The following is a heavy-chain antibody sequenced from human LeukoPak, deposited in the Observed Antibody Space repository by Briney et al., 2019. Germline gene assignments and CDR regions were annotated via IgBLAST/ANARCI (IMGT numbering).Heavy chain of an antibody. V-gene: IGHV3-30-3*01. D-gene: IGHD4-17*01. J-gene: IGHJ4*02. CDR3: ARPSRAGDYQRY. CDR2: ISYDGSNK. CDR1: GFTFSSYA. Sequence: SGGSLRLSCAASGFTFSSYAMHWVRQAPGKGLEWVAVISYDGSNKYYADSVKGRFTISRDNSKNTLYLQMNSLRAEDTAVYYCARPSRAGDYQRYWGQGTLVTVSS.